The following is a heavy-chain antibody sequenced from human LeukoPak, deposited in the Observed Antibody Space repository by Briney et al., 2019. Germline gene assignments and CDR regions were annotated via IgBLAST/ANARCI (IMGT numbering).Heavy chain of an antibody. CDR2: ISSSGSTI. CDR3: ARVIYYDSSGYYSVGGYWYFDL. CDR1: GFTLSDYY. D-gene: IGHD3-22*01. V-gene: IGHV3-11*01. Sequence: GGSLRLSCVASGFTLSDYYMSWIRQAPEKGLEWVSYISSSGSTIYYADSVKGRFTISRDNAKNSLYLQMNSLRAEDTAVYYCARVIYYDSSGYYSVGGYWYFDLWGRGTLVTVSS. J-gene: IGHJ2*01.